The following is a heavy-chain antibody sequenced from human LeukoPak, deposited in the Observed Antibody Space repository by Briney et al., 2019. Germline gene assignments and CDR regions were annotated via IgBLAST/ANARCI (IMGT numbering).Heavy chain of an antibody. CDR2: IYYSGST. CDR1: GGSISSGGYY. V-gene: IGHV4-31*03. Sequence: SETLSLTCTVSGGSISSGGYYWSWIRQHPGKGLEWIGYIYYSGSTYYNPSLKSRVTISVDTSKNQFSLKLSSVTAADTAVYYCARALPGFGELFHFDYWGQGTLVTVSS. D-gene: IGHD3-10*01. J-gene: IGHJ4*02. CDR3: ARALPGFGELFHFDY.